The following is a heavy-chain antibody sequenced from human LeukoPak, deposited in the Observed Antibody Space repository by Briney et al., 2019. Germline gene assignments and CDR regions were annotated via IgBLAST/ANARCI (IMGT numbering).Heavy chain of an antibody. Sequence: GGSLRLSXAASVVTFSSYEMSCVRQAPGKGLECVSYISGSGSIIYYADSLKGRCTISRDHAKNTLYLQMKSLRDEDTAVYYCASGDAYFDYWGQGTLVTVSS. CDR2: ISGSGSII. CDR3: ASGDAYFDY. CDR1: VVTFSSYE. J-gene: IGHJ4*02. V-gene: IGHV3-48*03. D-gene: IGHD7-27*01.